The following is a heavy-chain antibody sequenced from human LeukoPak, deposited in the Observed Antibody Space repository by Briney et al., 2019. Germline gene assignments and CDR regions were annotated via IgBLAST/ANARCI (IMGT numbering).Heavy chain of an antibody. Sequence: GGSLRLSCAASGFTFRTFWMHWVRHAPGKGLVWVSGINSDGSNTIYADSVKGRFTISRDNAKNTLFLQMNSLRAEDTAVHYCARDPTNSNLPYWGQGTLVTVSS. CDR3: ARDPTNSNLPY. CDR1: GFTFRTFW. J-gene: IGHJ4*02. CDR2: INSDGSNT. V-gene: IGHV3-74*01. D-gene: IGHD4-11*01.